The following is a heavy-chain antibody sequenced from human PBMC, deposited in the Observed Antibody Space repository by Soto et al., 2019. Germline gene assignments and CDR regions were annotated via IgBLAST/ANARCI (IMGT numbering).Heavy chain of an antibody. Sequence: VGSLRLSCSASGFTFSSYAMHWVRQAPVKGLEWVSSISPGGSSKFYADSVKGRFTISRDNSKNMVSLQMSSLRAEDTAIYYCAKRRDGYSFDYWGQGALVTVSS. D-gene: IGHD4-4*01. V-gene: IGHV3-23*01. CDR2: ISPGGSSK. CDR3: AKRRDGYSFDY. J-gene: IGHJ4*02. CDR1: GFTFSSYA.